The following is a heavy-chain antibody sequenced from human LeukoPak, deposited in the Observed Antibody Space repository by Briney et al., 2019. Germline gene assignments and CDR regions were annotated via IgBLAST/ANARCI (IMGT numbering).Heavy chain of an antibody. CDR3: ARRDDSSGWFFDY. CDR2: IYYSGST. Sequence: SETLSLTCTVSGGSISSYYWSWIRQPPGKGLEWIGYIYYSGSTNYNPSLKSRVTISVDTSKNQFSLKLSSVTAADTAVYYCARRDDSSGWFFDYWGQGTLATVSS. V-gene: IGHV4-59*08. D-gene: IGHD6-19*01. CDR1: GGSISSYY. J-gene: IGHJ4*02.